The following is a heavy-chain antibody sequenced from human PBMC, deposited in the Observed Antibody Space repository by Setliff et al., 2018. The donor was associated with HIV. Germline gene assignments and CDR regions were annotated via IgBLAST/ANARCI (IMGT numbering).Heavy chain of an antibody. V-gene: IGHV4-61*08. CDR3: ARDLSSSAWSEGLYYFDS. D-gene: IGHD6-19*01. CDR2: INHSGST. Sequence: KPSETLSLTCTVSGGSISSGGYYWSWIRQHPGKGLEWIGEINHSGSTNYNPSLKSRVTISVDTSKNQFSLKLNSVTAADTAVYYCARDLSSSAWSEGLYYFDSWGRGTLVTVSS. CDR1: GGSISSGGYY. J-gene: IGHJ4*02.